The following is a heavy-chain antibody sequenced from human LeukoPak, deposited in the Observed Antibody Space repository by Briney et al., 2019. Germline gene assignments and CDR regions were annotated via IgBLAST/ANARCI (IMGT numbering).Heavy chain of an antibody. CDR1: GFTFSSYS. D-gene: IGHD2-15*01. CDR2: ISSSSSYI. J-gene: IGHJ4*02. CDR3: ARDRLKERVAGTQPFDY. V-gene: IGHV3-21*01. Sequence: PGGSLRLSCAASGFTFSSYSMNWVRQAPGKGLEWVSSISSSSSYIYYADSVKGRFTISRDNAKNSLYLQMNSLRAEDTAVYYCARDRLKERVAGTQPFDYWGQGTLVTVSS.